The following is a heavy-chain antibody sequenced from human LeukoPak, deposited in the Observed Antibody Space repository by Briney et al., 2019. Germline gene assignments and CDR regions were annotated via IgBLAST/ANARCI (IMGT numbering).Heavy chain of an antibody. Sequence: GGSLRLSCVASGFIFNGYGMTWVRQAPGEGLEWVSSITGSTRSTYYADSVKGRFTISRDNSKNTLYLQMGSLRADDMAVYYCARVVGYYGSGTHYYYYYMDVWGKGTTVTISS. V-gene: IGHV3-23*01. J-gene: IGHJ6*03. CDR3: ARVVGYYGSGTHYYYYYMDV. D-gene: IGHD3-10*01. CDR2: ITGSTRST. CDR1: GFIFNGYG.